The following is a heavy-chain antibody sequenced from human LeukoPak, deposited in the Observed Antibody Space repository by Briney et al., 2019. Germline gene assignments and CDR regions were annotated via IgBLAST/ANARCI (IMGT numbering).Heavy chain of an antibody. CDR1: GFTFSDFH. CDR3: ARLSGTYSRGGDH. D-gene: IGHD1-26*01. J-gene: IGHJ4*02. Sequence: GGSPRLSCTASGFTFSDFHMSWIRQAPGKGLEWVSHISGSGYAIHHPGSVKGRFTISRDSAKNSLYLQMNSLRVEDSAVYYCARLSGTYSRGGDHWGQGTLVTVSS. V-gene: IGHV3-11*01. CDR2: ISGSGYAI.